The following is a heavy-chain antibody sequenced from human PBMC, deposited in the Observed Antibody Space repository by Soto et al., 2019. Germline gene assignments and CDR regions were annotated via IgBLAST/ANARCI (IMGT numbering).Heavy chain of an antibody. Sequence: SETLSLTCTVSGGSISRSSYYWGWIRQLPGKGLEWIGNIYYSGNTYYNPSLQSRVTISVDTSKNHFSLKLTSATAADTAVYYCARRITRPERFDYWGQGALVTVSS. CDR1: GGSISRSSYY. J-gene: IGHJ4*02. V-gene: IGHV4-39*02. CDR2: IYYSGNT. D-gene: IGHD1-20*01. CDR3: ARRITRPERFDY.